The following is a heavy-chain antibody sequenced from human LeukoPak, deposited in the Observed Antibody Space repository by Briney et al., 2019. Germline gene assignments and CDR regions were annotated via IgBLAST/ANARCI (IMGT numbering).Heavy chain of an antibody. CDR2: ISAYNGNT. Sequence: ASVTVSFTASGYTFTSYGISWVRQPPRQGLEWMGWISAYNGNTNYAQKPQGRVTMTTDTSTSTAYMELRSLRSDDTAVYHCARDRTVTAGNGMDVWGQGTTVTVSS. V-gene: IGHV1-18*01. D-gene: IGHD4-17*01. CDR1: GYTFTSYG. CDR3: ARDRTVTAGNGMDV. J-gene: IGHJ6*02.